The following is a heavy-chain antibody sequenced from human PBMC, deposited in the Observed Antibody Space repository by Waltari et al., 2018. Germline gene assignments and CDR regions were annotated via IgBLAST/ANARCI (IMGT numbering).Heavy chain of an antibody. CDR1: GYTFTSYY. D-gene: IGHD1-7*01. Sequence: QVQLVQSGAEVKKPGASVKVSCKASGYTFTSYYMHWVRQAPGQGLEWMGIINPSGGSTSYAQKFQGRVTMTRDTSTSTVYMELSSLRSEDTAVYYCARDEETTASAGAFDIWGQGTMVTVSS. V-gene: IGHV1-46*01. CDR3: ARDEETTASAGAFDI. CDR2: INPSGGST. J-gene: IGHJ3*02.